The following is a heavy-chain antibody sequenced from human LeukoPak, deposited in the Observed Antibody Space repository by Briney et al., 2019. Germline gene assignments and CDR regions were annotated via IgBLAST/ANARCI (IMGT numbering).Heavy chain of an antibody. CDR1: GGSISSGSYY. V-gene: IGHV4-61*02. CDR3: ARDAPTYSGSYGRVY. CDR2: IYTSGST. Sequence: SQTLSLTXTASGGSISSGSYYWSWIRQPAGTGLEWIGRIYTSGSTNYNPSLKSRVTISVDTSKNQFSLKLSSVTAADTAVYYCARDAPTYSGSYGRVYWGQGTLVTVSS. D-gene: IGHD1-26*01. J-gene: IGHJ4*02.